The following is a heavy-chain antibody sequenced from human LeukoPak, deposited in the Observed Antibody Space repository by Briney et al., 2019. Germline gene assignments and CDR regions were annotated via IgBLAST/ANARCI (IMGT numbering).Heavy chain of an antibody. J-gene: IGHJ6*03. V-gene: IGHV3-48*04. D-gene: IGHD3-16*02. Sequence: GGSLRLSCAASGFTFSSYSMNWVRQAPGKGLEWVSYISSSSSTIYYADSVKGRFTISRDNAKNSLYLQMNSLRAEDTAVYYCARDANYDYVWGSYRIYYYYMDVWGKGTTVTVSS. CDR2: ISSSSSTI. CDR1: GFTFSSYS. CDR3: ARDANYDYVWGSYRIYYYYMDV.